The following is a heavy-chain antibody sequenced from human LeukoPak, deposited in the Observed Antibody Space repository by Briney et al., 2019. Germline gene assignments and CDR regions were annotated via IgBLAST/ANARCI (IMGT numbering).Heavy chain of an antibody. J-gene: IGHJ4*02. Sequence: SETLSLTCTVSGGSISSYYWSWIRQPAGKGLEWIGRIYTSGSTNYNPSLKSRVTMSVDTSKNQFSLKLSSVTAADTAVYYCARDDLSAARRFFDYWGQGTLVTVSS. V-gene: IGHV4-4*07. D-gene: IGHD6-6*01. CDR2: IYTSGST. CDR3: ARDDLSAARRFFDY. CDR1: GGSISSYY.